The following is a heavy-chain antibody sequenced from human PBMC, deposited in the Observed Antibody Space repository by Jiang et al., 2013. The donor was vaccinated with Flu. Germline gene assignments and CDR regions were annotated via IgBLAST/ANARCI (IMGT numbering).Heavy chain of an antibody. J-gene: IGHJ4*02. CDR2: ISHDGVHK. CDR3: ARTMVMFGGNIVIGGFDY. CDR1: GFTFSNYA. D-gene: IGHD3-16*01. Sequence: AASGFTFSNYAMHWVRQAPGKGLEWVAVISHDGVHKYYADSVKGRFTISRDNSKNTLFLQVSSLRAEDTALYYCARTMVMFGGNIVIGGFDYWGLGSLVTVSS. V-gene: IGHV3-30*04.